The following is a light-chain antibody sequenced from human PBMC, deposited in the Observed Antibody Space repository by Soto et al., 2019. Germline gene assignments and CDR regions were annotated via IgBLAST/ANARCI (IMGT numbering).Light chain of an antibody. CDR2: DVT. CDR1: SSDVGGYNS. J-gene: IGLJ2*01. V-gene: IGLV2-14*03. Sequence: QSALTQPASVSGSPGQSITITCTGTSSDVGGYNSVSWYQQHPGKAPKLIIYDVTSRPLRTSDRFSGSKSGNTASLTISGLQAEDEADYYCCSYSDGTTLVIFGGGTKLTVL. CDR3: CSYSDGTTLVI.